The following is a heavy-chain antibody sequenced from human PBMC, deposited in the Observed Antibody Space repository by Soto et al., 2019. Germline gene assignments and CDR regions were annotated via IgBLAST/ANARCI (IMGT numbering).Heavy chain of an antibody. CDR2: ISAYNGNT. CDR3: AREGEYGGNGYAFDY. D-gene: IGHD2-15*01. CDR1: GYTFTSYG. Sequence: RASVKVSCKASGYTFTSYGISWVRQAPGQGLEWMGWISAYNGNTNYAQKLQGRVTMTTDTSTSTAYMELRSLRSDDTAVYYCAREGEYGGNGYAFDYWGQGTLVTVYS. J-gene: IGHJ4*02. V-gene: IGHV1-18*01.